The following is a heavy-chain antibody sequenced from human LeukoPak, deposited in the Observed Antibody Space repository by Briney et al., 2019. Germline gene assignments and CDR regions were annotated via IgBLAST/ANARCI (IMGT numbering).Heavy chain of an antibody. CDR3: ARVDGDGYNIPDY. D-gene: IGHD5-24*01. CDR1: GGSISSGGYY. J-gene: IGHJ4*02. V-gene: IGHV4-39*07. CDR2: INHSGNT. Sequence: KPSETLSLTCTVSGGSISSGGYYWSWIRQPPGKGLEWIGEINHSGNTNYNPSLKSRVTISVDTSKNQFSLKLSSVTAADTAVYYCARVDGDGYNIPDYWGQGNLVTVSS.